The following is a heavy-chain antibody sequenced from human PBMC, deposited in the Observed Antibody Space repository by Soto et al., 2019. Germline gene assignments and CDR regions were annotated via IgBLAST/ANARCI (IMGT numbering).Heavy chain of an antibody. CDR1: GYSFTGYW. CDR3: SRSRSGSYRLAYSGIEA. CDR2: IYPGDSDT. Sequence: GESLKISCKGSGYSFTGYWIAWVRQMPGKGLEWMGIIYPGDSDTRYSPSFQGQVTISADKSISTAYLQWRSLRASDTAMYYCSRSRSGSYRLAYSGIEALPDGTSVPVSS. V-gene: IGHV5-51*01. D-gene: IGHD3-10*01. J-gene: IGHJ6*04.